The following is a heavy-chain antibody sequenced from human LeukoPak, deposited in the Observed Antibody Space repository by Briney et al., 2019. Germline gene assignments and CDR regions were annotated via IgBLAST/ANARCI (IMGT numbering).Heavy chain of an antibody. CDR2: LYYSGST. Sequence: SETLSLTCTVSGGSISSGSYYWSWIRQPTGKGLEWIGYLYYSGSTNYNPSLKSRVTISVDTSKNQFSLKLSSVTAADTAVYYCARVPRRYSYGQWGWFDPWGQGTLVTVSS. J-gene: IGHJ5*02. D-gene: IGHD5-18*01. V-gene: IGHV4-61*10. CDR3: ARVPRRYSYGQWGWFDP. CDR1: GGSISSGSYY.